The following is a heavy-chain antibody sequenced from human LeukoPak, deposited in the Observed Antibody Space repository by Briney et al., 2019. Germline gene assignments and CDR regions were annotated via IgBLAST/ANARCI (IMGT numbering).Heavy chain of an antibody. D-gene: IGHD3-9*01. V-gene: IGHV1-18*04. Sequence: GASVKVSCKASGYTFTNDGITWVRQAPGQGLEWMGWISAYNANTNYAQKFQGRVTMTTDTSTSTVYMELRSLRSDDTAIYYCARTDYDILTGARMDVWGKGTTVTVSS. CDR2: ISAYNANT. J-gene: IGHJ6*04. CDR1: GYTFTNDG. CDR3: ARTDYDILTGARMDV.